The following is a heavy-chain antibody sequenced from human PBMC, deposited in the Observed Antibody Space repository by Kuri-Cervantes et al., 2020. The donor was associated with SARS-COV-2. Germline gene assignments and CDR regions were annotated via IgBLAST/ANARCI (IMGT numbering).Heavy chain of an antibody. D-gene: IGHD4-17*01. CDR2: IYPGDSDT. CDR3: ARRAYGEQVDYYYMDV. Sequence: GESLKISCKGSGYSFTSYWIGWVRQMPGKGLEWMGIIYPGDSDTRYSPSFQGQVIISADKSISTAFLQWSSLKASDTAMYYCARRAYGEQVDYYYMDVWGEGTTVTVSS. V-gene: IGHV5-51*01. J-gene: IGHJ6*03. CDR1: GYSFTSYW.